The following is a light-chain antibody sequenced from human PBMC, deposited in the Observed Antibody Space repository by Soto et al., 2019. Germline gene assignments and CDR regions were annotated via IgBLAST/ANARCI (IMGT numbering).Light chain of an antibody. CDR1: QSISSW. J-gene: IGKJ1*01. Sequence: DIQMTQSPSTLSASVGDRVTITCWASQSISSWLARYQQKPGKAPKLLIYDASSLESGVPSRFSGSGSGTEFTLTISSLQPDDFATYYCQQYNSYSPSWTFGQGTKVEI. CDR3: QQYNSYSPSWT. CDR2: DAS. V-gene: IGKV1-5*01.